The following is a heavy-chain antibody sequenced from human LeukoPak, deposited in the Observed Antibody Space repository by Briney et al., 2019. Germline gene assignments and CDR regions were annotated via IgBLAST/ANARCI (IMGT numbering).Heavy chain of an antibody. V-gene: IGHV3-21*01. J-gene: IGHJ4*02. CDR2: ISSSSSYI. Sequence: SGGSLRLSCAASGFTFSSYGMHWVRQAPGKGLEWVSSISSSSSYIYYADSVKGRFTISRDNAKNSLYLQMNSLRAEDTAVYYCAREDSYYYGSGSYPFDYWGQGTLVTVSS. CDR1: GFTFSSYG. D-gene: IGHD3-10*01. CDR3: AREDSYYYGSGSYPFDY.